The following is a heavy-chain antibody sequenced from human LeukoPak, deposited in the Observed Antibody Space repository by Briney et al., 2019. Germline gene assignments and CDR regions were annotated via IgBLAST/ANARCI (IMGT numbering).Heavy chain of an antibody. CDR1: GFTFSSYA. CDR3: TRLHAYCSSTSCRDAFDI. CDR2: ISGSGGST. Sequence: PGGSLRLSCAASGFTFSSYAMSWVRQAPGKGLEWVSAISGSGGSTYYADSVKGRFTISRDNSKNTLYLQMNSLKTEDTAVYYCTRLHAYCSSTSCRDAFDIWGQGTMVTVSS. J-gene: IGHJ3*02. D-gene: IGHD2-2*01. V-gene: IGHV3-23*01.